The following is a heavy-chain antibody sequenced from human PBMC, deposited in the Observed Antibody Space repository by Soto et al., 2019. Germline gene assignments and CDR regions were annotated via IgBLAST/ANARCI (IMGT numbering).Heavy chain of an antibody. D-gene: IGHD3-16*01. V-gene: IGHV3-23*01. Sequence: EVQLLESGGGLVQPGGSLRLSCTASGFTFSSYDMSWVRQAPGKGLEWVSAVSANGGRTYYADSVKGRLSNYRDNSKNTIYLQMSSLRDEDAALYYCAKRGGYYYDYWGQGTLDTVSS. J-gene: IGHJ4*02. CDR2: VSANGGRT. CDR3: AKRGGYYYDY. CDR1: GFTFSSYD.